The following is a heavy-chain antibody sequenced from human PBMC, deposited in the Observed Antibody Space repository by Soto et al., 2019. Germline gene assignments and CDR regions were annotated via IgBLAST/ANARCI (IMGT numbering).Heavy chain of an antibody. V-gene: IGHV1-46*01. J-gene: IGHJ5*02. CDR1: GYPFTSYY. Sequence: QGHLVQSGAEVKKPGASVNVSCKASGYPFTSYYVPWVQQVPGQGIEWMAINNPSGGEASYAQNFQGRVTLTRDTSTSTVYMELTGLRPDDTAVYYCARGQNGVVTANTWFDPWGQGTLVTVSS. CDR2: NNPSGGEA. CDR3: ARGQNGVVTANTWFDP. D-gene: IGHD2-21*02.